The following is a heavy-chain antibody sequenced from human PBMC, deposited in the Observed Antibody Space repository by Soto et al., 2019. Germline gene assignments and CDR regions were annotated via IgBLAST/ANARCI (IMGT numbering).Heavy chain of an antibody. CDR2: IYHSGTT. V-gene: IGHV4-4*03. J-gene: IGHJ4*02. D-gene: IGHD3-10*01. CDR3: ARRGDGSGSLDY. CDR1: GDSISSSIW. Sequence: QVQLQESGPGLVKPPGTLSLTCAVSGDSISSSIWWSWVRLPPGKGLAWIGEIYHSGTTNYNPSLKSRVTISVDKSKNQFSLKMSSLTAADTAVYYCARRGDGSGSLDYWGQGTLVTVFS.